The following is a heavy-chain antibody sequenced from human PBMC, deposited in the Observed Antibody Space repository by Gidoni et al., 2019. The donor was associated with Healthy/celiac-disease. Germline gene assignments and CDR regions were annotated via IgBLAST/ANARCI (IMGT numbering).Heavy chain of an antibody. Sequence: EVQLVEAGGGLVQPGRSVRLYCAASGCPFDDYSMHWVRQAPGKGLEWFSGMSWNSGSIGYADSVKGRFTISRDNAKNSLYLQMNSLRAEDTALYYCAKYFDYGDLGLFDYWGQGTLVTVSA. CDR3: AKYFDYGDLGLFDY. CDR1: GCPFDDYS. J-gene: IGHJ4*02. D-gene: IGHD4-17*01. V-gene: IGHV3-9*01. CDR2: MSWNSGSI.